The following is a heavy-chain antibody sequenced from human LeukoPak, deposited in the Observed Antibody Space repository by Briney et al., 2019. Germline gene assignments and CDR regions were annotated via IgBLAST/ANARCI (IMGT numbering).Heavy chain of an antibody. J-gene: IGHJ1*01. Sequence: SETLSLTCAVYGGSFSGYYWSWIRQPPGKGLEWIGEINHSGSTNYNPSLESRVTISVDTSKNQFSLKLSSVTAADTAVYYCARELATHAEYFQHWGQGTLVTVSS. CDR2: INHSGST. CDR3: ARELATHAEYFQH. D-gene: IGHD5-12*01. CDR1: GGSFSGYY. V-gene: IGHV4-34*01.